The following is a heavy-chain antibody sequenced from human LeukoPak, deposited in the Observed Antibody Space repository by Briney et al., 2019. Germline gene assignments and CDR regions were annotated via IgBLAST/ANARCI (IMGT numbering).Heavy chain of an antibody. CDR3: ARLGWELPTDY. Sequence: PSETLSLTCTVSGGSISSSSYYWGWIRQPPGKGLEWIGSIYYSGSTYYNPSLKSRVTISVDTSKNQFSLKLSSVTAADTAVYYCARLGWELPTDYWGQGTLVTVSS. CDR2: IYYSGST. J-gene: IGHJ4*02. D-gene: IGHD1-26*01. CDR1: GGSISSSSYY. V-gene: IGHV4-39*01.